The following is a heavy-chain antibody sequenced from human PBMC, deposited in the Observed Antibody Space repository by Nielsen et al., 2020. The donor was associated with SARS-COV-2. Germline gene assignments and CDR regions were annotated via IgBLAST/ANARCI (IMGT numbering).Heavy chain of an antibody. CDR2: ISSSGSTI. CDR1: GFTFSDYY. CDR3: ARDSYGVTGWFDP. V-gene: IGHV3-11*01. D-gene: IGHD4-17*01. Sequence: GESLKISCAASGFTFSDYYMSWIRQAPGKGLEWVSYISSSGSTIYYADSVKGRFTISRDNAKNSLYLQMNSLRAEDTAVYYCARDSYGVTGWFDPWGQGTLVTVSS. J-gene: IGHJ5*02.